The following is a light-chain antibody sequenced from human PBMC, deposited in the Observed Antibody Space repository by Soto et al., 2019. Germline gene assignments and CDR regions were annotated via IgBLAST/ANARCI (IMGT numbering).Light chain of an antibody. CDR2: NNN. J-gene: IGLJ3*02. CDR3: AAGDDSLNGVV. CDR1: SSNIGSTT. V-gene: IGLV1-44*01. Sequence: QPVLTQPPSASGTPGQRVTISCSGSSSNIGSTTVKWYQQLPGTAPKLLIYNNNQRPSGVPERFSGSKSGTSASLAISGLPSEDEADYYCAAGDDSLNGVVFGGGTKLTVL.